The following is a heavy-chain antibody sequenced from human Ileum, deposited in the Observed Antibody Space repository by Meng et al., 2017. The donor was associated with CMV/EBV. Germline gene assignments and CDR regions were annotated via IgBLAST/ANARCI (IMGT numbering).Heavy chain of an antibody. Sequence: YTFTSHSIHWVRQAPGQGLEWMGIIDPSNGGTSYSHNIQGRVTMTRDPSTNTLYMGLSSLRSEDTAVYYCARVANVEGITSYDAFDIWGQGTMVTVSS. CDR1: YTFTSHS. CDR3: ARVANVEGITSYDAFDI. D-gene: IGHD5-24*01. V-gene: IGHV1-46*01. J-gene: IGHJ3*02. CDR2: IDPSNGGT.